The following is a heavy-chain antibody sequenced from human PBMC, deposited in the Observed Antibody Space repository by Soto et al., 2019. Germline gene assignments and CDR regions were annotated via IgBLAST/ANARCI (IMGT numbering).Heavy chain of an antibody. J-gene: IGHJ6*02. Sequence: QVQLVQSGAEVKKPGASVKVSCKASGYTFTSYDINWVRQATGQGLEWMGWMNPNSGNTGYAQKFQGRVTTTRNTSIITAYMELSSLRSEDTAVYYCARPRSGSYYYGMDVWGQGTAVTVSS. D-gene: IGHD3-3*01. CDR1: GYTFTSYD. CDR2: MNPNSGNT. CDR3: ARPRSGSYYYGMDV. V-gene: IGHV1-8*01.